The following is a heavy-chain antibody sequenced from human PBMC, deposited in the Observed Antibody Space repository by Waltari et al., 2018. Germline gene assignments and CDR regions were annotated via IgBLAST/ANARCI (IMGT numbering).Heavy chain of an antibody. V-gene: IGHV4-39*01. CDR2: VFYNGDT. J-gene: IGHJ3*01. Sequence: QVRLQESGPGLLKPSETLSLTCSVSGGSITSSNYSWGWIRQPPGKGLEWIGSVFYNGDTYYNPSLKSRVTVSVDTSKNQVSLKLSSVTAADTAVYYCTRASIFGVALDAFDLWGQGTMVSVSS. D-gene: IGHD3-3*01. CDR3: TRASIFGVALDAFDL. CDR1: GGSITSSNYS.